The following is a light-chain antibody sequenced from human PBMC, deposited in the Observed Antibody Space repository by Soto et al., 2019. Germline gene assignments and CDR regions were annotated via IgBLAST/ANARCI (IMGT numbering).Light chain of an antibody. Sequence: QSALTQPASVSGSPGQSITISCTGTNSDVGNYNLVSWYQQHPGKAPTLMMYEVTKRPSGVSNRFSGSKSGNTASLTISGLQAEDEADYYCCSYAGSATWVFGGGTKLTVL. CDR1: NSDVGNYNL. J-gene: IGLJ3*02. CDR3: CSYAGSATWV. CDR2: EVT. V-gene: IGLV2-23*02.